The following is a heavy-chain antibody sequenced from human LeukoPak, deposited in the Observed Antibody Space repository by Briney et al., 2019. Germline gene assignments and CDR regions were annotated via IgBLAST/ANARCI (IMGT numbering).Heavy chain of an antibody. Sequence: GGSLRLSCAASGFTFSSYAMSWVRQAPGKGLEWVSAISTSGGDTYYADSVRGRFTISRDNSKNTLYLQMNSLRAEDTAVYYCAREGWGGVVPAAATLHYWGQGTLVTVSS. CDR3: AREGWGGVVPAAATLHY. V-gene: IGHV3-23*01. CDR2: ISTSGGDT. J-gene: IGHJ4*02. CDR1: GFTFSSYA. D-gene: IGHD2-2*01.